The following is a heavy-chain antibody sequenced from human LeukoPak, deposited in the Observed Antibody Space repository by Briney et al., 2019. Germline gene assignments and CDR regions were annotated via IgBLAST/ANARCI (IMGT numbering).Heavy chain of an antibody. D-gene: IGHD4-23*01. CDR3: ASLYYGGNNFDY. J-gene: IGHJ4*02. Sequence: ETLSLTCAVSGGSISSSNWWSWVRQAPGKGLEWVSVIYSGGSSHYADSVKGRFTISRDNSKNTLYLQMNSLRAEDTAVYYCASLYYGGNNFDYWGQGTLVTVSS. V-gene: IGHV3-66*01. CDR2: IYSGGSS. CDR1: GGSISSSNW.